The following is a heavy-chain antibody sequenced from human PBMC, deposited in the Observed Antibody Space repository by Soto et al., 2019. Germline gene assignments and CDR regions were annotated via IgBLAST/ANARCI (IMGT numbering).Heavy chain of an antibody. D-gene: IGHD2-21*02. CDR1: GYSFTSYW. Sequence: PGESLKISCKGPGYSFTSYWIGWVRQMPGKGLEWMGIIYPGDSDTRYSPSFQGQVTISADKSISTAYLQWSSLKASDTAMYYCARHKNACCGGDCYWVSFDPWGQGTLVTVSS. V-gene: IGHV5-51*01. J-gene: IGHJ5*02. CDR3: ARHKNACCGGDCYWVSFDP. CDR2: IYPGDSDT.